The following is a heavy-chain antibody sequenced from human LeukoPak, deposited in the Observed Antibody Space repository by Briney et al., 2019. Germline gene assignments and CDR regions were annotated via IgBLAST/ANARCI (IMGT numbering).Heavy chain of an antibody. CDR3: ARHYGSGSLDI. CDR1: GFTFSSYW. D-gene: IGHD3-10*01. J-gene: IGHJ3*02. V-gene: IGHV3-7*01. Sequence: QTGGSLRLSCAASGFTFSSYWMSWVRQAPGKGLEWVANIKQDGSEKYYVDSVKGRFTISRDNAENSLYLQMNSLRAEDTAVYYCARHYGSGSLDIWGPGALVTVSS. CDR2: IKQDGSEK.